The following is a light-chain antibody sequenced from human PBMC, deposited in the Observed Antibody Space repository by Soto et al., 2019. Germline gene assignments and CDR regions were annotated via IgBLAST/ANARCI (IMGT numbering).Light chain of an antibody. J-gene: IGLJ1*01. CDR1: SSDVGGYNY. V-gene: IGLV2-14*01. CDR2: DVS. Sequence: QSVLTQPASVSGSPGQSITISCTGTSSDVGGYNYVSWYQQHPGKAPKLMIYDVSNRPSGVSNRFSGSKSGNTASLTISGLQAEVEADYYCSSYTSSSIPYVFGTGTKVTVL. CDR3: SSYTSSSIPYV.